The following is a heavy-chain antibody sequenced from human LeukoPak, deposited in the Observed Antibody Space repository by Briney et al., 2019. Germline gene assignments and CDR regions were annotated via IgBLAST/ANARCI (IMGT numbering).Heavy chain of an antibody. D-gene: IGHD3-10*01. J-gene: IGHJ4*02. CDR2: IKQDGSEK. V-gene: IGHV3-7*01. CDR1: GFIFSSYW. Sequence: GGSLRLSCAASGFIFSSYWMSWVRQAPGKGLEWVANIKQDGSEKYYVDSVKGRFTISRDNAKNSLYLQMNSLRAEDTAVYYCARDFGRYFFDYWGQGTLVTVSS. CDR3: ARDFGRYFFDY.